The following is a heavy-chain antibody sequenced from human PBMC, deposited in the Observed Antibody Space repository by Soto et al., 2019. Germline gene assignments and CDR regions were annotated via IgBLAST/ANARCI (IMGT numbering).Heavy chain of an antibody. CDR1: GDSIRSRTYY. J-gene: IGHJ4*02. V-gene: IGHV4-39*01. Sequence: PSETLSLTCSVSGDSIRSRTYYWGWVRQSPGKGLEWIGSMYYNGITYYNLSLKSRVTISVDTSETQFSLRLTSVTAADTAHYYCATTSGLAPGGSFDYWGQGILVTVSS. CDR3: ATTSGLAPGGSFDY. CDR2: MYYNGIT. D-gene: IGHD2-2*01.